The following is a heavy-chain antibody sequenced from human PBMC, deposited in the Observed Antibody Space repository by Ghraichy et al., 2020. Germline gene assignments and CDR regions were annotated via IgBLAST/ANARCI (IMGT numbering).Heavy chain of an antibody. CDR1: GYTFTGYY. CDR2: INPNSGGT. D-gene: IGHD3-22*01. Sequence: ASVKVSCKASGYTFTGYYMHWVRQAPGQGLEWMGWINPNSGGTNYAQKFQGRVTMTRDTSISTAYMELSRLRSDDTAVYYCARDWYPSYYDSSGYYFDAFDIGSKGTMVTVSS. CDR3: ARDWYPSYYDSSGYYFDAFDI. V-gene: IGHV1-2*02. J-gene: IGHJ3*02.